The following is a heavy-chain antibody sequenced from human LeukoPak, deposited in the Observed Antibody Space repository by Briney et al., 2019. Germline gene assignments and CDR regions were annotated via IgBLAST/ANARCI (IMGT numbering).Heavy chain of an antibody. V-gene: IGHV3-11*06. CDR1: GFTLSDHY. D-gene: IGHD6-13*01. CDR2: ISRSSSDT. J-gene: IGHJ3*02. CDR3: ARGGYSSTWLYAFDI. Sequence: GGSLRLSCAASGFTLSDHYMSWIRQAPGKGLEWVSYISRSSSDTNYADSVKGRFTISRDNAKNSLYLQMNRLRAEDTALYYCARGGYSSTWLYAFDIWGQGTMVTVSS.